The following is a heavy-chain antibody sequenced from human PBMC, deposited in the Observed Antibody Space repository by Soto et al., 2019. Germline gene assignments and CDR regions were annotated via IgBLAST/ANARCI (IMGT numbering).Heavy chain of an antibody. CDR1: GGSISSGGYY. D-gene: IGHD2-15*01. CDR3: ASRRCSGGSCYSAYYFGMDV. J-gene: IGHJ6*02. Sequence: SETLSLTCAVSGGSISSGGYYWILIRQHPGKGLEWIGYIYYSGSTYYNPSLKSRVSISVDTSKNQFSLKLSSVTAADTAVYYCASRRCSGGSCYSAYYFGMDVWGQGTTVTVSS. V-gene: IGHV4-31*11. CDR2: IYYSGST.